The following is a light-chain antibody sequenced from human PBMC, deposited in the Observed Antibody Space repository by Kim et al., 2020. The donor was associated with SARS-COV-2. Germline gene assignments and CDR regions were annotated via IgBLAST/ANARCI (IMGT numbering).Light chain of an antibody. Sequence: GYVGGRVTITCRASQSISSGLAWYQQRPGKAPKLLIYKASSLESGVPTRFSGSGSGTEFTHTISSLQPDDFATYYCQQYNSYSGTFGQGTKLEI. CDR2: KAS. V-gene: IGKV1-5*03. CDR3: QQYNSYSGT. CDR1: QSISSG. J-gene: IGKJ2*01.